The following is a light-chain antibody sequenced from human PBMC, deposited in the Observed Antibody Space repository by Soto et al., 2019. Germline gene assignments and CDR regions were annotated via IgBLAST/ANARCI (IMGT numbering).Light chain of an antibody. J-gene: IGLJ1*01. CDR3: QSYDSSLSGV. CDR1: SSNIGAGYD. Sequence: QSVLTPPPSVSGAPGQRVTISCTGSSSNIGAGYDVHWYRQFPGTAPKLLIYGNSNRPSGVPDRFSGSKSGTSASLAITGLQAEDEADYYCQSYDSSLSGVFGSGTKVTVL. V-gene: IGLV1-40*01. CDR2: GNS.